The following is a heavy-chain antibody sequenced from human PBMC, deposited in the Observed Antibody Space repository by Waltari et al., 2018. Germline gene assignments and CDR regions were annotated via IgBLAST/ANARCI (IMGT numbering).Heavy chain of an antibody. Sequence: QVQLQESGPGLVKPSETLSLTCTVSGGSISSYYWSWIRQPPGKGLEWIGYIYYSGSTNYNPSRKSRVTISVDTSKNQFSLKLSSVTAADTAVYYCARGYDFWSGHFDYWGQGTLVTVSS. CDR1: GGSISSYY. D-gene: IGHD3-3*01. CDR2: IYYSGST. J-gene: IGHJ4*02. V-gene: IGHV4-59*01. CDR3: ARGYDFWSGHFDY.